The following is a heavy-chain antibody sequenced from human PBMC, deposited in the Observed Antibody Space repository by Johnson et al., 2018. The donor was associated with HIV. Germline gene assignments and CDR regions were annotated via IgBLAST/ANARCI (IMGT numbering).Heavy chain of an antibody. CDR2: ISGSGGST. J-gene: IGHJ3*02. CDR3: AKDRGSALAQLPIFPSAFDI. Sequence: VQLVESGGGLVQPGRSLRLSCAASGFTFDDYAMHWVRQAPGKGLEWVSGISGSGGSTYYADSVKGRFTISRDNSKNTLYLQMNSLRAEDTAVYYCAKDRGSALAQLPIFPSAFDIWGQGTMVTVSS. D-gene: IGHD6-6*01. V-gene: IGHV3-23*04. CDR1: GFTFDDYA.